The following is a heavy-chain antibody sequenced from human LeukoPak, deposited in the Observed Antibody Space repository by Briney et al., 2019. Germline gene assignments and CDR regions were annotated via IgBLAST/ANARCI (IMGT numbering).Heavy chain of an antibody. CDR2: ISAYNGNT. D-gene: IGHD6-19*01. V-gene: IGHV1-18*01. CDR3: ARTAFGIAVAGTAY. CDR1: GYTFTSYG. J-gene: IGHJ4*02. Sequence: ASVKVSCKASGYTFTSYGISWVRQAPGQGLEWMGWISAYNGNTNYAQKLQGRVTTTTDTSTSTAYMELRSLRSDDTAVYYCARTAFGIAVAGTAYWGQGTLVTVSS.